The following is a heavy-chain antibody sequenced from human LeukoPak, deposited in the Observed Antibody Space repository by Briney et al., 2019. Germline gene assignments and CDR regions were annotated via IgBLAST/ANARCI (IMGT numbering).Heavy chain of an antibody. CDR2: ISSSTGTV. V-gene: IGHV3-48*03. Sequence: PGGSLRLSCEASGFTFSSYEMNWVRQAPGKGPEWVAWISSSTGTVYYADSVKGRFTISRDNAKNSVCLQMNSLRAEDTAVYYCARDPTARQTWDDFTLDYWGQGALVTVSS. J-gene: IGHJ4*02. CDR3: ARDPTARQTWDDFTLDY. D-gene: IGHD1-1*01. CDR1: GFTFSSYE.